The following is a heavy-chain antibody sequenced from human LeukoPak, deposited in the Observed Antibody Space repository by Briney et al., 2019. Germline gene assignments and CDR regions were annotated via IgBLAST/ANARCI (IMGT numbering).Heavy chain of an antibody. CDR3: ASGYSLDY. CDR1: GFTFSSYG. J-gene: IGHJ4*02. CDR2: ISYDGSNK. V-gene: IGHV3-30*03. Sequence: GRSLRLSCAASGFTFSSYGMHWVRQAPGKGLEWVAVISYDGSNKYYADSVKGRFTISRDNPKNTLYLQMNSLRAEDTAVYYCASGYSLDYWGQGTLVTVSS. D-gene: IGHD3-22*01.